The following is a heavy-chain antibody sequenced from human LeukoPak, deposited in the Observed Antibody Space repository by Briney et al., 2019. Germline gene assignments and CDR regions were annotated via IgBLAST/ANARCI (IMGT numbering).Heavy chain of an antibody. CDR3: ARQSIGSSGWY. CDR1: GYSFTSYW. CDR2: IYPGDSDT. V-gene: IGHV5-51*01. D-gene: IGHD6-19*01. J-gene: IGHJ4*02. Sequence: GESLKLSCRGSGYSFTSYWIGWVRQMPGKGREWMGIIYPGDSDTRYSPSFQGQVTISADKSISTAYLQWSSLKASDIAMYYCARQSIGSSGWYWGQGTLVTVSS.